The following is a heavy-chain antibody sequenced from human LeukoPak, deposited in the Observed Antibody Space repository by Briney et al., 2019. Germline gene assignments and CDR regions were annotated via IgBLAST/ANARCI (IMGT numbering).Heavy chain of an antibody. CDR1: GFTFSDYY. CDR3: ARSPRKGPTYFDY. J-gene: IGHJ4*02. D-gene: IGHD1-14*01. CDR2: ISSSGSTI. Sequence: PGGSLRLSCVASGFTFSDYYMSWIRQAPGKGLEWVSYISSSGSTIYYADSVKGRFTISRDNAKNSLYLQMNSLRAEDTAVYYCARSPRKGPTYFDYWGQGTLVTVSS. V-gene: IGHV3-11*01.